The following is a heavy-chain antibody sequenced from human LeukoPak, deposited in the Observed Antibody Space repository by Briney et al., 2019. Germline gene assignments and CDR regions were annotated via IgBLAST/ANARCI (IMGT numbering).Heavy chain of an antibody. Sequence: GGSLRLSCAASGFTFSSYAMHWVRQAPGKGLEWVAVISYDGSDYYADSVKGRFTISRDNSRDTLYLEMNSLRAEDRAVYYCARANSSAWHNFDFWGQGTLVTVSS. J-gene: IGHJ4*02. V-gene: IGHV3-30-3*01. D-gene: IGHD6-19*01. CDR2: ISYDGSD. CDR1: GFTFSSYA. CDR3: ARANSSAWHNFDF.